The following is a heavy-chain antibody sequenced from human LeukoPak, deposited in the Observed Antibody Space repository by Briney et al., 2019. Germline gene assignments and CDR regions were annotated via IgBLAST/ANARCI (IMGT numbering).Heavy chain of an antibody. CDR3: ARTRRGGARNYYYYMDV. CDR1: GYTFTSYD. D-gene: IGHD2-21*01. V-gene: IGHV1-8*01. CDR2: MNPNSGNT. J-gene: IGHJ6*03. Sequence: ASVKVSCKASGYTFTSYDINWVRQATGQGLEWMGWMNPNSGNTGYAQKFQGRVTMTRNTSISTAYMELSSLRSEDTAVYYCARTRRGGARNYYYYMDVWGKGTTVTVSS.